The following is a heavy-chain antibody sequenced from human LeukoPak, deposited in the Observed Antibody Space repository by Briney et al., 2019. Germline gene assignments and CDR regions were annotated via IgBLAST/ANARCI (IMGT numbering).Heavy chain of an antibody. V-gene: IGHV1-18*01. J-gene: IGHJ3*02. D-gene: IGHD5/OR15-5a*01. CDR3: ARDRTSTVSSPSDSFDI. Sequence: ASVKVSCKASGYTFTSYGISWVRQAPGRGLEWMGWISVCNGNAHYAQKLQGRVTMTTDTSTTTAYMELKSLMSDDTAVYYCARDRTSTVSSPSDSFDIWGQGTMVTVSS. CDR2: ISVCNGNA. CDR1: GYTFTSYG.